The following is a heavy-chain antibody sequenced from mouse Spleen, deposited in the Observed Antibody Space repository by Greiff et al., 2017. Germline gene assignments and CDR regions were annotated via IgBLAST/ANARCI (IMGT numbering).Heavy chain of an antibody. Sequence: EVQLQQSGAELVKPGASVKLSCTASGFNIKDTYMHWVKQRPEQGLEWIGRIDPANGNTKYDPKFQGKATITADTSSNTAYLQLSSLTSEDTAVYYGARGAATGAMDYWGQGTSVTVSS. CDR3: ARGAATGAMDY. CDR2: IDPANGNT. CDR1: GFNIKDTY. J-gene: IGHJ4*01. V-gene: IGHV14-3*02. D-gene: IGHD6-1*01.